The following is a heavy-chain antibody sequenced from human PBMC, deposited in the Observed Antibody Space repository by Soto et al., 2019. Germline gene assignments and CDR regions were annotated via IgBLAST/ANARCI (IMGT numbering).Heavy chain of an antibody. CDR2: IYYSGST. CDR1: GGSISSGGYY. D-gene: IGHD2-2*01. Sequence: QVQLQESGPGLVKPSQTLSLTCTVSGGSISSGGYYWSWIRQHPGKGLEWIGYIYYSGSTYYNPSLTSRVTISVDTSKNQFSLKLSSVTAADTAVYYCARALYYYCSSTSCYRLRWFDPWGQGTLVTVSS. J-gene: IGHJ5*02. V-gene: IGHV4-31*03. CDR3: ARALYYYCSSTSCYRLRWFDP.